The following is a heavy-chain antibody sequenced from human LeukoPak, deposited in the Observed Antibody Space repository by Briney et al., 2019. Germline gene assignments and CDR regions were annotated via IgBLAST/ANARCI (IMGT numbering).Heavy chain of an antibody. V-gene: IGHV4-59*01. CDR2: IYYSGST. Sequence: PSETLSLTCTVSGGSINSYYWSWIRQPPGKGLEWIGYIYYSGSTNYNPSLKSRVTISVDTSKNQFSLKLSSVTAADTAVYYCARDRHGMDVWGQGTTVTVSS. CDR3: ARDRHGMDV. J-gene: IGHJ6*02. CDR1: GGSINSYY.